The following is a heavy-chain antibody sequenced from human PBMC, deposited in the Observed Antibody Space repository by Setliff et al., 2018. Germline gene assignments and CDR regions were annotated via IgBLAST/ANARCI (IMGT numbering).Heavy chain of an antibody. CDR3: AAYLGSDPMSNWFDL. CDR2: INPKSGGA. J-gene: IGHJ5*02. CDR1: GYSFTDYY. V-gene: IGHV1-2*02. D-gene: IGHD5-12*01. Sequence: ASVKVSCKASGYSFTDYYMNWVRQAPGQRPEWMGWINPKSGGANYAQNFQDRITMTRDTSISTVYMELTRLRFDDTAVYYCAAYLGSDPMSNWFDLWGQGTLVTVSS.